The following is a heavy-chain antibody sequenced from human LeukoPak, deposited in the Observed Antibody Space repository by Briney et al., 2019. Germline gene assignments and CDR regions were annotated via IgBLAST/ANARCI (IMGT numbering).Heavy chain of an antibody. J-gene: IGHJ3*02. CDR2: TYYRSKWYS. V-gene: IGHV6-1*01. CDR1: GDSVSSIDAA. CDR3: TRAANRAFDI. Sequence: SQTLSLTCAISGDSVSSIDAAWNWLRQSPSSGLEWLGRTYYRSKWYSDYAVSVKSRTSINQDTSKNQFSLQLNSVTPEDTAVYYCTRAANRAFDIWGQGTLVTVSS. D-gene: IGHD1-14*01.